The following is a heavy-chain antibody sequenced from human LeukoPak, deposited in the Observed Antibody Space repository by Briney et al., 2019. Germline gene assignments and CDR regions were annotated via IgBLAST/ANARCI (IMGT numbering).Heavy chain of an antibody. J-gene: IGHJ4*02. CDR3: ARSGSYSITLIDY. CDR1: GYTFTGYF. CDR2: INPNSGGT. Sequence: GASVKVSCKASGYTFTGYFIHWVRQAPGQGLEWMGWINPNSGGTNYAQKFQGRVTMTRDTSISTAYMELSRLRSDDTAVYYCARSGSYSITLIDYWGQGTLVTVSS. V-gene: IGHV1-2*02. D-gene: IGHD1-26*01.